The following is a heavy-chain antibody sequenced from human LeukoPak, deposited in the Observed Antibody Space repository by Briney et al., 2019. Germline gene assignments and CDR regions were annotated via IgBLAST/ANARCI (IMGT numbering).Heavy chain of an antibody. CDR1: GGTFSSYA. D-gene: IGHD5-18*01. Sequence: SVKVSCKASGGTFSSYAISWVRQAPGQGLEWMGGIIPIFGTANYAQKFQGRVTITADESTSTAYMELSSLRSEDTAVYYCARGNGYSYYYYYYYMDVWGKGTTVTISS. V-gene: IGHV1-69*13. CDR2: IIPIFGTA. CDR3: ARGNGYSYYYYYYYMDV. J-gene: IGHJ6*03.